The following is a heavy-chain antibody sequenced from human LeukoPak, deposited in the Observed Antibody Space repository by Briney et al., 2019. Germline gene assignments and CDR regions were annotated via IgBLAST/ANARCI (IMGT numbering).Heavy chain of an antibody. Sequence: GGSLRLSCVVSGFTFSNYGMHWVRQAPGKGLEWVSYISSSSSTIYYADSVKGRFTISRDNAKNSLYLQMNSLRAEDTAVYYCASGFPPPGDYYYGMDVWGQGTTVTVSS. CDR1: GFTFSNYG. CDR3: ASGFPPPGDYYYGMDV. J-gene: IGHJ6*02. D-gene: IGHD5-12*01. V-gene: IGHV3-48*01. CDR2: ISSSSSTI.